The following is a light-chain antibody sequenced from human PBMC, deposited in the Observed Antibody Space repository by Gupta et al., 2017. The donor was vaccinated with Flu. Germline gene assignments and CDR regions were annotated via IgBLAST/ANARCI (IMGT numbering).Light chain of an antibody. CDR2: EVS. CDR3: SSYTSSNTLV. V-gene: IGLV2-14*01. J-gene: IGLJ3*02. Sequence: SITISCTGTSSDVGRYNYVSWYQQYPDKAPKLMIYEVSSRPSGVSNRFSGSKSGNTASLTISGLQAEDEADYYCSSYTSSNTLVFGTGTKLTVL. CDR1: SSDVGRYNY.